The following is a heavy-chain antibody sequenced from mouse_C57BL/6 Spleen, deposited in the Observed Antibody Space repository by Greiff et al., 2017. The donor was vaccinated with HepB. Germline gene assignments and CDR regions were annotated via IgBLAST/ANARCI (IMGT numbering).Heavy chain of an antibody. J-gene: IGHJ2*01. CDR1: GYTFTSYW. Sequence: QVQLQQPGAELVMPGASVKLSCKASGYTFTSYWMHWVKQRPGQGLEWIGEIDPSDSYTNYNQKFKGKSTLTVDKSSSTAYMQLSSLTSEDSAVYYCARGDYGLYYFDYWGQGTTPTVSS. D-gene: IGHD1-1*01. V-gene: IGHV1-69*01. CDR2: IDPSDSYT. CDR3: ARGDYGLYYFDY.